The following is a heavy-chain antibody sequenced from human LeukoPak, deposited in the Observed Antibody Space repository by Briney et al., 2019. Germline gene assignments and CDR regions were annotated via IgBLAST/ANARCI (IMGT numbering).Heavy chain of an antibody. CDR3: ARVGQWLVHDWFDP. J-gene: IGHJ5*02. Sequence: ASVKVSCKASGYTFTGYYMHWVRQAPGQGLGWMGWINPNSGGTNYAQKLQGRVTMTRDTSISTAYMELSRLRSDDTAVYYCARVGQWLVHDWFDPWGQGTLVTVSS. CDR1: GYTFTGYY. V-gene: IGHV1-2*02. D-gene: IGHD6-19*01. CDR2: INPNSGGT.